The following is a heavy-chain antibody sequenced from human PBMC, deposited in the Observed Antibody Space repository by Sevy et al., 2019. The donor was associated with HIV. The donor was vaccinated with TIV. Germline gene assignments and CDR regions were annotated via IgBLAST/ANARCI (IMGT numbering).Heavy chain of an antibody. Sequence: GGSLILSCTASGFTFGDYCMSWVRQAPGKGLEWVAFLKSKAYGGTVDHAASVKGRFTISRDDSKSIAYLQMNDLNTGDTGVYYCTRWNGAQSIFDYWGQGALVTVSS. CDR2: LKSKAYGGTV. CDR1: GFTFGDYC. D-gene: IGHD1-1*01. J-gene: IGHJ4*02. V-gene: IGHV3-49*04. CDR3: TRWNGAQSIFDY.